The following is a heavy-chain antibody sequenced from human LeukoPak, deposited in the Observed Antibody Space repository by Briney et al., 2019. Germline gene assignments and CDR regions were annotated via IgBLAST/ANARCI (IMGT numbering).Heavy chain of an antibody. CDR3: ARELYDFWSGYKTIDY. CDR1: GGTFSSYA. J-gene: IGHJ4*02. D-gene: IGHD3-3*01. V-gene: IGHV7-4-1*02. CDR2: INTNTGNP. Sequence: ASVKVSCKASGGTFSSYAISWVRQAPGQGLEWMGWINTNTGNPTYVQGFTGRFVFSLDTSVSTAYLQISSLKAEDTAVYYCARELYDFWSGYKTIDYWGQGTLVTVSS.